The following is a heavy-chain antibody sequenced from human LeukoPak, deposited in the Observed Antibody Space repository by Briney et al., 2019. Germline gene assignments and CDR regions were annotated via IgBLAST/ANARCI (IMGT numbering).Heavy chain of an antibody. CDR2: IKSKTDGGTT. Sequence: GGSLRLSCAASGFTFSNAWMSWVRQAPGKGLEWVGRIKSKTDGGTTDYAAPVKGRFTISRDDSKNTLYLQMNSLKTEDTAVYYCTTPSGSYWEPDAFDIWGQGTMVTVSS. V-gene: IGHV3-15*01. D-gene: IGHD1-26*01. J-gene: IGHJ3*02. CDR1: GFTFSNAW. CDR3: TTPSGSYWEPDAFDI.